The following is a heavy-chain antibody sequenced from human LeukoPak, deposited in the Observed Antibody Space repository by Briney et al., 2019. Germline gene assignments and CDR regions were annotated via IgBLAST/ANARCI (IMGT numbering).Heavy chain of an antibody. Sequence: GGSLRLSCAASGFTFSSYSVNWVRQAPGKGLEWVSSISSSSSYIYYADSVKGRFTISRDNAKNSLYLQMNSLRAEDTAVYYCARDRGGVFDYWGQGTLVTVSS. J-gene: IGHJ4*02. CDR1: GFTFSSYS. D-gene: IGHD2-15*01. CDR3: ARDRGGVFDY. V-gene: IGHV3-21*01. CDR2: ISSSSSYI.